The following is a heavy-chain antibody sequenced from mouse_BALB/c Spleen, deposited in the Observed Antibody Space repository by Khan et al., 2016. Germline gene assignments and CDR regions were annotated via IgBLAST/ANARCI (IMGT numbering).Heavy chain of an antibody. CDR3: TNFGSSSYFDF. CDR1: GYTFRNYG. D-gene: IGHD1-1*01. Sequence: QIQLVQSGPELKKPGETVKISCKASGYTFRNYGLNWLKQATGKGLKWMGWINTYTGEATYAGDFKGRFAFSLDTSASTAFLQINNLANEDTATYFCTNFGSSSYFDFWGQGTTLTVSS. CDR2: INTYTGEA. J-gene: IGHJ2*01. V-gene: IGHV9-3-1*01.